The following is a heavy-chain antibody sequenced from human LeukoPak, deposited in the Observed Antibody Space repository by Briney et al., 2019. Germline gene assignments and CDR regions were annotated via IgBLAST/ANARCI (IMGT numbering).Heavy chain of an antibody. CDR1: GGSISSGSYY. CDR3: AREGFSPVGFDY. Sequence: PSHTLSLTCTVSGGSISSGSYYWSWIRQPAGKGLEWIGRIYTSGNTNYNPSLKSRVTISVDTSKNQFSLKLSSVTAADTAVYYCAREGFSPVGFDYWGQGTLVTVSS. V-gene: IGHV4-61*02. CDR2: IYTSGNT. D-gene: IGHD3-16*01. J-gene: IGHJ4*02.